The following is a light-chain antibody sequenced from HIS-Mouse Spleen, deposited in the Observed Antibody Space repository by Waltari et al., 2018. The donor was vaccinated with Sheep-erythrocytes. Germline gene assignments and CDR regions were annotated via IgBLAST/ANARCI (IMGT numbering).Light chain of an antibody. CDR1: ALPKQY. CDR3: QSADSSGTYRV. Sequence: SYELTQPPSVSVSPGQTARITCSGDALPKQYAYWYQPKPGQAPGLVIYKDSERPSGIPEGFSGSSSGTTGTLTIRGVQAEDEADYYCQSADSSGTYRVFGGGTKLTVL. CDR2: KDS. V-gene: IGLV3-25*03. J-gene: IGLJ2*01.